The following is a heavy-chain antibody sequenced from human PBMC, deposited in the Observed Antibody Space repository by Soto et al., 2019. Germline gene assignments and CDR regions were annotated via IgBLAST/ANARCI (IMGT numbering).Heavy chain of an antibody. Sequence: GGSLRLSCAASGFTFSSYGMHWVRQAPGKGLEWVAVISYDGSNKYYADSVKGRFTISRDNSKNTLYLQMNSLRAEDTAVYYCAKDSGRVDYSNPYGMDVWGQGTTVTVSS. CDR2: ISYDGSNK. CDR1: GFTFSSYG. J-gene: IGHJ6*02. D-gene: IGHD4-4*01. CDR3: AKDSGRVDYSNPYGMDV. V-gene: IGHV3-30*18.